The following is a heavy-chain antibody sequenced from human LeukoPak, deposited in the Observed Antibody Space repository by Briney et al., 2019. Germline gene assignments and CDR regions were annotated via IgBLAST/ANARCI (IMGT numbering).Heavy chain of an antibody. CDR1: GYTFTSYD. CDR3: ARGSTYYDILTGYDAFDI. J-gene: IGHJ3*02. CDR2: MNPNSGNT. V-gene: IGHV1-8*01. D-gene: IGHD3-9*01. Sequence: ASVKVSCKASGYTFTSYDINWVRQATGQGLEWMGWMNPNSGNTGYAQKFQGRVTITADESTSTAYMELSSLRSEDTAVYYCARGSTYYDILTGYDAFDIWGQGTMVTVSS.